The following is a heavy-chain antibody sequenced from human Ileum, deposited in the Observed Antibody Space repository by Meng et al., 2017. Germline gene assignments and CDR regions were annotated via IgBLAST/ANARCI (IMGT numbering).Heavy chain of an antibody. J-gene: IGHJ4*02. Sequence: VRLKGPGPALVKSSGTLSLPGAGFGDSISHTNGWNWVRQPPGEGLEWIGEIYHSGLVNYNLSLKSRVTLSIDKSKNQFSLKLISVTAADTGVYYCAANSGKKMHSWGQGTLVTVSS. D-gene: IGHD4-23*01. CDR1: GDSISHTNG. V-gene: IGHV4-4*02. CDR2: IYHSGLV. CDR3: AANSGKKMHS.